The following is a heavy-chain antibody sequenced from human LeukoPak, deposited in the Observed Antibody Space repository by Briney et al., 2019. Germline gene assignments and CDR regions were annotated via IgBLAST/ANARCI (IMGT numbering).Heavy chain of an antibody. CDR1: GFSFSSYS. CDR3: ARAEEEGSGTCYRVVYFDY. Sequence: KPGGSLRLSCAASGFSFSSYSTNWVSQAPGKGLEWVSSISRSSSYLYYADSVKGRFTISRDNAKNSLYLQMNSLRAEDTAVYYCARAEEEGSGTCYRVVYFDYWGQGTLVTVSS. CDR2: ISRSSSYL. J-gene: IGHJ4*02. V-gene: IGHV3-21*01. D-gene: IGHD3-10*01.